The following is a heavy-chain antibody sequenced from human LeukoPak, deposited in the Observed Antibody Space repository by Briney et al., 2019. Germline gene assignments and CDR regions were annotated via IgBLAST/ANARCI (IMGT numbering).Heavy chain of an antibody. CDR1: GFIFADHG. J-gene: IGHJ4*02. CDR3: ARGEWDLRD. Sequence: GGSLRLSCVASGFIFADHGMTWVRQVAGRGLEWVSGINWNGGSTGYVDSVKGRFTISRDNAKNVLFLEMNNLRAEDTAFYYCARGEWDLRDWGQGTLVIVSS. V-gene: IGHV3-20*04. D-gene: IGHD1-26*01. CDR2: INWNGGST.